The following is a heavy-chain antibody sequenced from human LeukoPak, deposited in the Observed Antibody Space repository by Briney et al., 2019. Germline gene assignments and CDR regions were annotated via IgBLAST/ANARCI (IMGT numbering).Heavy chain of an antibody. V-gene: IGHV1-2*06. J-gene: IGHJ4*02. CDR3: ARAIDAGPADY. CDR1: GYTLTELS. CDR2: INPNSGGT. Sequence: ASVKVSCKVSGYTLTELSMHWVRQAPGQGLEWMGRINPNSGGTNYAQKFQGRVTMTRDTSISTAYMELSRLRSDDTAVYYCARAIDAGPADYWGQGTLVTVSS. D-gene: IGHD2-2*01.